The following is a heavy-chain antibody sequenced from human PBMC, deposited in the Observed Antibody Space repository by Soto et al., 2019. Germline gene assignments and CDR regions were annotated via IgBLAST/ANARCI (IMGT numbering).Heavy chain of an antibody. J-gene: IGHJ4*02. D-gene: IGHD3-16*02. CDR1: GFAFNSYA. CDR3: AKALGELSPESFDY. Sequence: PGGSLRLSCAASGFAFNSYAMHWVRQAPGKGLEWVAIMSYDGKNQYYADSVKGRFTISKDISKNTLFLQMNSLRPEDTAIYYCAKALGELSPESFDYWGQGILVTVSS. CDR2: MSYDGKNQ. V-gene: IGHV3-30*18.